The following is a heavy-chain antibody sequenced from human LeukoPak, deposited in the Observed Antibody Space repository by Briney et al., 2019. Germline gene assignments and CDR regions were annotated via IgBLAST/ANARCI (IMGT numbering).Heavy chain of an antibody. CDR2: INPSGGST. V-gene: IGHV1-46*01. D-gene: IGHD3-22*01. CDR1: GYTFTSYY. CDR3: ARDQGYYYDSSGPSDY. J-gene: IGHJ4*02. Sequence: ASVKVSCKASGYTFTSYYMHWVRQAPGQGLEWMGIINPSGGSTSYAQKFQGRVTMTRDMSTSTVYMELSSLRSEDTAVYYCARDQGYYYDSSGPSDYWGQGTLVTVSS.